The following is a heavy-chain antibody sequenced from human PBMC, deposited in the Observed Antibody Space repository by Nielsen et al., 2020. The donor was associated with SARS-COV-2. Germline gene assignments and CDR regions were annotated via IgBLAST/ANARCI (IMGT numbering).Heavy chain of an antibody. CDR2: ISYDGSNK. CDR3: ARDSGPIVGAPFPSV. V-gene: IGHV3-30-3*01. Sequence: GESLKISCAASGFTFSSYAMHWVRQAPGRGLEWVAFISYDGSNKYYADSVKGRFTISRDNSKNTLYLQMNSLRAEDTAVYYCARDSGPIVGAPFPSVWGQGTLVTVSS. D-gene: IGHD1-26*01. J-gene: IGHJ4*02. CDR1: GFTFSSYA.